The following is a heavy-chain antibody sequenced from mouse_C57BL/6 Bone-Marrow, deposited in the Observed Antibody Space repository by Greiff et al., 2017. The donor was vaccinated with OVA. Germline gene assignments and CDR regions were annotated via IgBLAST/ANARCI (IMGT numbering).Heavy chain of an antibody. D-gene: IGHD2-4*01. Sequence: QVQLQQSGAELARPGASVKLSCEASGYTFTSYGISWVKQRTGQGLEWIGEIYPRSGNTYYNEKFKGKATLTADKSSSTAYMELSRLTSDDSAVYYCARRGLRHGFAYWGQGTLVTVSA. CDR3: ARRGLRHGFAY. CDR2: IYPRSGNT. CDR1: GYTFTSYG. J-gene: IGHJ3*01. V-gene: IGHV1-81*01.